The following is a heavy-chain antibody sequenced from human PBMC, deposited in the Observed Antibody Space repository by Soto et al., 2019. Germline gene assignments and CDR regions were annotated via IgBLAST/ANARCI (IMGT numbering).Heavy chain of an antibody. V-gene: IGHV1-69*01. Sequence: SVKVSCKASGGTFSSYAISWVRQAPGQGLEWMGGIIPIFGTANYAQKFQGRVTITADESTSTAYMELSSLRSEDTAVYYFARGIPRWSGYFNYYGMDVWGQGTTVTVSS. CDR2: IIPIFGTA. CDR1: GGTFSSYA. J-gene: IGHJ6*02. CDR3: ARGIPRWSGYFNYYGMDV. D-gene: IGHD3-3*01.